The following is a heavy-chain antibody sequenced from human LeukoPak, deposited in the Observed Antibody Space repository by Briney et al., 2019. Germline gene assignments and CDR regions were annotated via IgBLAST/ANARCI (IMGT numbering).Heavy chain of an antibody. CDR3: ARGPLDSGLPDYFDY. V-gene: IGHV3-21*01. J-gene: IGHJ4*02. Sequence: GGSLRLSCAASGFTFSSYSMKWVRQAPGKGLEWVSSISSSSSYIYYADSVKGRFTISRDNAKNSLYLQMYSLRAEDTAVYYCARGPLDSGLPDYFDYWGQGTLVTVSS. CDR1: GFTFSSYS. CDR2: ISSSSSYI. D-gene: IGHD3-9*01.